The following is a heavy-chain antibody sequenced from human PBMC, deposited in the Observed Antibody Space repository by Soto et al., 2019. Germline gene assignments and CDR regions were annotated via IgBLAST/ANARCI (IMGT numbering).Heavy chain of an antibody. J-gene: IGHJ5*02. D-gene: IGHD3-10*01. Sequence: SLRLSCAGSGFTFSTFDIHWVRQAAGKGLEWVSGIGTLSDTFYAASVQGRFTISRQNAKNSVYLQMNSLRAGDTAFYYCARGRSFSYDSTPPPMFDPWGQGTLVTVSS. V-gene: IGHV3-13*01. CDR3: ARGRSFSYDSTPPPMFDP. CDR1: GFTFSTFD. CDR2: IGTLSDT.